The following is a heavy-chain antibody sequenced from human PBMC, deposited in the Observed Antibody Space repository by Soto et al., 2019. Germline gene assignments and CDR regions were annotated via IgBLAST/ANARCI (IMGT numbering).Heavy chain of an antibody. J-gene: IGHJ6*02. D-gene: IGHD6-13*01. CDR1: GYTLTELS. CDR3: ATKGRWYVGYYYYGMDV. V-gene: IGHV1-24*01. Sequence: QVQLVQSGAEVKKPGASVKVSCKVSGYTLTELSMHWVRQAPGKGLEWMGGFDPEDGETIYAQKFQGRVTMTEDTSTDTAYKELSSLRSEDTAVYYRATKGRWYVGYYYYGMDVWGQGTTVTVSS. CDR2: FDPEDGET.